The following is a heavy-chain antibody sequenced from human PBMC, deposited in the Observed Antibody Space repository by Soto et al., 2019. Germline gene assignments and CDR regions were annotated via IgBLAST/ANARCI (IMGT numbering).Heavy chain of an antibody. V-gene: IGHV3-23*04. D-gene: IGHD3-16*01. Sequence: EVQLVESGGGLVQRGGSLRLSCAASGFTFSSHAMSWVRQPPAKRLEWVSASGSSGATYYADSVKGRFIISRDNTKNTLYLEKNSLSPEDTGVCYCGKKGSGGNWFDRWGQGTLVTVS. CDR1: GFTFSSHA. J-gene: IGHJ5*02. CDR3: GKKGSGGNWFDR. CDR2: SGSSGAT.